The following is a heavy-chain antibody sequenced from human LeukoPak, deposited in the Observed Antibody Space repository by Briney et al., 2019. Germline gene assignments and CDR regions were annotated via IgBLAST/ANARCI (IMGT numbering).Heavy chain of an antibody. CDR3: ARDDIVVVPAAMERYYYYYYGMDV. V-gene: IGHV3-30*04. CDR2: ISYDGSNK. CDR1: GFTFSSYA. J-gene: IGHJ6*04. Sequence: GGSLRLSCAAPGFTFSSYAMHWVRQAPGKGLERVAVISYDGSNKYYADSVRGRFTISRDNSKNTLYLQMNSPRAEDTAVYYCARDDIVVVPAAMERYYYYYYGMDVWGKGTTVTVSS. D-gene: IGHD2-2*01.